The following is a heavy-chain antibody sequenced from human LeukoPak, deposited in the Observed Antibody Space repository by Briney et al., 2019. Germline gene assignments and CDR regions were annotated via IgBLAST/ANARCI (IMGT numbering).Heavy chain of an antibody. V-gene: IGHV3-15*01. D-gene: IGHD3-10*02. CDR2: SKSKTDGGTT. CDR1: RFTFSSYA. CDR3: TTVSYVGGY. Sequence: GGSLRLSCVASRFTFSSYAMNWVRQAPGEGLEWVGRSKSKTDGGTTDYAAPVKGRFTISRDESKNMLYLQMNSLKIEDTAVYYCTTVSYVGGYWGQGTLVTVSS. J-gene: IGHJ4*02.